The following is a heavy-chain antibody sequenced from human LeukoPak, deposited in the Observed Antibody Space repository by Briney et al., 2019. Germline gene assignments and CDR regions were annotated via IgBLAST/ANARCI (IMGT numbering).Heavy chain of an antibody. D-gene: IGHD3-9*01. V-gene: IGHV3-7*01. CDR2: IKYDGSEK. CDR3: ARDVGLTGYALNDF. CDR1: GFTFCTYW. Sequence: PGGSLRLSCVGSGFTFCTYWMTWVRQAPGKGLEWVANIKYDGSEKYYVDSVEGRFTISRDNAKNSLYLQMNSLRVEDTAVYYCARDVGLTGYALNDFWRQGTLVTVSS. J-gene: IGHJ4*02.